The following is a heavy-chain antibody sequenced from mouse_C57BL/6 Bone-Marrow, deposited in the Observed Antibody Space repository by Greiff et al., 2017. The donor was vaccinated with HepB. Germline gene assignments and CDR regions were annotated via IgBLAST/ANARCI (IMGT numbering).Heavy chain of an antibody. D-gene: IGHD2-4*01. Sequence: EVQLQQSVAELVRPGASVKLSCTASGFNIKNTYMHWVKQRPEQGLEWIGRIDPANGNTKYAPKFQGKATITADTSSNTAYLQLSSLTSEDTAIYYCARSVRLRRWEAWFAYWGQGTLVTVSA. CDR2: IDPANGNT. J-gene: IGHJ3*01. CDR1: GFNIKNTY. CDR3: ARSVRLRRWEAWFAY. V-gene: IGHV14-3*01.